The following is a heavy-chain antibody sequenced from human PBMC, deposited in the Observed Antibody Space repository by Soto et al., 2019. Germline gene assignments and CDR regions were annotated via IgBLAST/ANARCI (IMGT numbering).Heavy chain of an antibody. J-gene: IGHJ6*02. CDR1: GYTFTGYY. Sequence: ASVKVSCKASGYTFTGYYMHWVRQAPGQGLEWMGWINPNSGGTNYAQKFQGWVTMTRDTSISTAYMELSRLRSDDTAVYYCARGGGDYSYYYYYYYGMDVWGQGTTVTVSS. V-gene: IGHV1-2*04. CDR3: ARGGGDYSYYYYYYYGMDV. D-gene: IGHD4-17*01. CDR2: INPNSGGT.